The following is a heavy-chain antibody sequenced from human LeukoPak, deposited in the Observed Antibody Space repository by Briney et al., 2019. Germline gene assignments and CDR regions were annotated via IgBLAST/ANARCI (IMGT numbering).Heavy chain of an antibody. D-gene: IGHD3-22*01. CDR1: GYTFTSYY. J-gene: IGHJ4*02. CDR2: INPSGGST. Sequence: VASVKVSCKASGYTFTSYYMHWVRQAPGQELEWMGIINPSGGSTSYAQKFQGRVTMTRDTSTSTVYMELSSLRSEDTAVYYCARSSLYYDSSGYYFDYWGQGTLVTVSS. V-gene: IGHV1-46*01. CDR3: ARSSLYYDSSGYYFDY.